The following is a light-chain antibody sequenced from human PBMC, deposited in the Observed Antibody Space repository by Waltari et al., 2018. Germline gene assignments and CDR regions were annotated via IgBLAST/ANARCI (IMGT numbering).Light chain of an antibody. V-gene: IGKV3-11*01. Sequence: EIVLTQSPATLSLSPGERATLSCRASQSVNNRLAWYQQKPGQAPRLLIYDASKRATGIPARFSGSGSGTDFTLTISSLEPEDCAVYYCQYRGHWPPGATFGPGTKVEIK. CDR3: QYRGHWPPGAT. J-gene: IGKJ3*01. CDR2: DAS. CDR1: QSVNNR.